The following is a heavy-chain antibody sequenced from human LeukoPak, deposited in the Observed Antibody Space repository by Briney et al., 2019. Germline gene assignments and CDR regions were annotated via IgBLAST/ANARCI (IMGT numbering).Heavy chain of an antibody. V-gene: IGHV1-2*02. CDR1: EYTFTGYY. J-gene: IGHJ4*02. CDR2: INPNSGGT. CDR3: ARGPKYYHDSTPLLFDY. Sequence: ASVKVSCKASEYTFTGYYMHWVRQAPGQGLEWMGWINPNSGGTNYAQKFQGRVTMTRDTSISTAYMELSRLRSDDTAVYYCARGPKYYHDSTPLLFDYWGQGTLVTVSS. D-gene: IGHD3-22*01.